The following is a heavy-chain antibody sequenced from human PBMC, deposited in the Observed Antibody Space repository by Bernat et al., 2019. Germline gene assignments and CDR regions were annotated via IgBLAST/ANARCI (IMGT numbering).Heavy chain of an antibody. Sequence: QVQLVQSGAEVKKPGASVKVSCKASGYTFTSYGISWVRQAPGQGLEWMGWISAYNGNTNYAQKLQSRVTMTTDTSTSTAYMELRSLRSDDTAVYYCARELPLYYDILTGYLDYWGQGTLVTVSS. CDR2: ISAYNGNT. J-gene: IGHJ4*02. CDR1: GYTFTSYG. V-gene: IGHV1-18*01. CDR3: ARELPLYYDILTGYLDY. D-gene: IGHD3-9*01.